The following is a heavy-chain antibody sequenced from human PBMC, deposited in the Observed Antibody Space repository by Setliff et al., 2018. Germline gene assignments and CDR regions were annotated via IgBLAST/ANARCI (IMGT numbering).Heavy chain of an antibody. J-gene: IGHJ4*02. CDR3: ARATVGLATIIYFDS. Sequence: SETLSLTCTVSGDSIRSGSYYWSWIRQPAGKGLEWIGRVHSSGDTKYNPSVKTRVTMSVDTSKNQFSLKLSSATAADTAVYYCARATVGLATIIYFDSWGQGALVTVSS. CDR2: VHSSGDT. D-gene: IGHD4-4*01. V-gene: IGHV4-61*02. CDR1: GDSIRSGSYY.